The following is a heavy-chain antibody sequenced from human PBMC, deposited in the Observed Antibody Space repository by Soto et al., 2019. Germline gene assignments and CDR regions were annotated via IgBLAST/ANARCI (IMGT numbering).Heavy chain of an antibody. CDR1: GFTFSSYW. CDR3: VRGDGDYNDGNGYLARH. J-gene: IGHJ4*02. V-gene: IGHV3-74*01. CDR2: IKSDGSGT. D-gene: IGHD5-18*01. Sequence: PGGSLRLSCVASGFTFSSYWMHWVRQAPGKGPLWVSRIKSDGSGTYHADSVQGRLTISRDNAKNTLYLQMNSLRAEDTAVYYCVRGDGDYNDGNGYLARHWGQGTLVTVSS.